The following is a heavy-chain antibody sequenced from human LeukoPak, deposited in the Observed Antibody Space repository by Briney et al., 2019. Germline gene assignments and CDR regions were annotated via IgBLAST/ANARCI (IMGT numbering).Heavy chain of an antibody. J-gene: IGHJ4*02. V-gene: IGHV1-46*01. Sequence: ASVKVSFKTSGYTFTSYYMHWVRQAPGQGLEWMGIINPSGGSTSYAQKFQGRVTMTRDTSTSTVYMELSSLRSEDTAVYYCARDLSGGKYYFDYWGQGTLVTVSS. D-gene: IGHD4-23*01. CDR3: ARDLSGGKYYFDY. CDR2: INPSGGST. CDR1: GYTFTSYY.